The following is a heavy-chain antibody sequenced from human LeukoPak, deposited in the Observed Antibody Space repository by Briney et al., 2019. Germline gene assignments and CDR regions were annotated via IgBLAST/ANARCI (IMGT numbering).Heavy chain of an antibody. Sequence: SETLSLTCTVSGGSISSGGYYWSWIRQPPGKGLEWIGYIYHSGSTYYNPSLKSRVTISVDTSKNQFSLKLSSVTAAGTAVYYCARVTPQGMFMVRDTIEGWGQGTLVTVSS. V-gene: IGHV4-30-2*01. CDR2: IYHSGST. J-gene: IGHJ4*02. CDR1: GGSISSGGYY. CDR3: ARVTPQGMFMVRDTIEG. D-gene: IGHD3-10*01.